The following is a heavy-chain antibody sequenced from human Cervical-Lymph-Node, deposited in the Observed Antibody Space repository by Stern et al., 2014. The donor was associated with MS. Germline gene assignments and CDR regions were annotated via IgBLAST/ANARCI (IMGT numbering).Heavy chain of an antibody. D-gene: IGHD4-23*01. CDR1: GGSIISGDFY. J-gene: IGHJ5*02. V-gene: IGHV4-31*03. Sequence: QVQLQESGPGLVKPSQTLSLTCTVSGGSIISGDFYWSWIRQLPGKGLEWIGYIYYSGSTYYNPSLNSRVTISVDTANNQFSLKLSSVTAADTAVYYCARRAGGSGNYFDPWGQGTLVTVSS. CDR2: IYYSGST. CDR3: ARRAGGSGNYFDP.